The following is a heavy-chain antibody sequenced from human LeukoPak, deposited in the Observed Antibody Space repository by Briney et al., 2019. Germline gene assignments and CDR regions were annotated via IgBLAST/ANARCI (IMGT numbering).Heavy chain of an antibody. CDR3: AKTSGSSFIWYFDL. CDR2: ISYDGSNK. V-gene: IGHV3-30*18. D-gene: IGHD1-26*01. J-gene: IGHJ2*01. CDR1: GFTFSSYG. Sequence: QPGRSLRLSCAASGFTFSSYGMHWVRQAPGKGLEWVAVISYDGSNKYYADSVKGRFTISRDNSKNTLYLQMNSLRAEDTAVYYCAKTSGSSFIWYFDLWGRGTLATVSS.